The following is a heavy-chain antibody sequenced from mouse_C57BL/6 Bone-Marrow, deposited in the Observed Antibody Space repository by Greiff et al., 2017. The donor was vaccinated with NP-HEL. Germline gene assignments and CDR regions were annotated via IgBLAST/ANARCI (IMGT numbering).Heavy chain of an antibody. V-gene: IGHV1-62-2*01. Sequence: VQLQQSGAELVKPGASVKLSCKASGYTFTEYTIHWVKQRSGQGLEWIGWFYPGSGSIKYNEKFKDKATLTADKSSSTVYMELSRLTSEDSAVYFCARHEEGGTVVARYWYFDVWGTGTTVTVSS. D-gene: IGHD1-1*01. CDR1: GYTFTEYT. J-gene: IGHJ1*03. CDR2: FYPGSGSI. CDR3: ARHEEGGTVVARYWYFDV.